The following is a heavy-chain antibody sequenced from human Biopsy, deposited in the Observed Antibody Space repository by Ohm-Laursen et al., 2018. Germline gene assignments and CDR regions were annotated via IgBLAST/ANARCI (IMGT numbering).Heavy chain of an antibody. V-gene: IGHV4-34*01. CDR1: GESFNGYY. CDR2: INHSGRT. Sequence: GTLSLTCAVYGESFNGYYWSWIRQTPGKGLEWIGEINHSGRTNYNPSLKSRVTISVDTSKNQFSLKVRSVTAADTAVYFCARDSRGGHLNTTLITGKNLDSWGQGILVTVSS. D-gene: IGHD3-16*01. CDR3: ARDSRGGHLNTTLITGKNLDS. J-gene: IGHJ4*02.